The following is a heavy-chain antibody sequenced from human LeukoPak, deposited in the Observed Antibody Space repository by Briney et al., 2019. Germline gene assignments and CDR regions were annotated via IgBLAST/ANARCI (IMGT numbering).Heavy chain of an antibody. CDR2: IDGPTFRT. J-gene: IGHJ4*02. CDR3: TTWVGAHFDF. CDR1: GFTFSNYA. Sequence: GESLRLPCAASGFTFSNYAMHWVRQAPGKGLEWVSTIDGPTFRTHYADSVMGRFTISRDNSKNTLYLQMNSLRAEDAAVYFCTTWVGAHFDFWGQGTLVTVSS. D-gene: IGHD1-26*01. V-gene: IGHV3-23*01.